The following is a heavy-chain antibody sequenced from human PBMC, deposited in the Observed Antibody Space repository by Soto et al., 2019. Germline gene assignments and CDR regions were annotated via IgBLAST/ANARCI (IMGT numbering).Heavy chain of an antibody. CDR2: IYSGGNT. CDR1: GFTVSSNY. J-gene: IGHJ4*02. Sequence: GGSLRLSCAASGFTVSSNYMSWVRQAPGKGLEWVSVIYSGGNTYYADSVKGRFTISRDNSKSTLYLQMNSLRAEDTAVYYCARDVRDGYNDYWGQGTLVTVSS. CDR3: ARDVRDGYNDY. D-gene: IGHD5-12*01. V-gene: IGHV3-66*01.